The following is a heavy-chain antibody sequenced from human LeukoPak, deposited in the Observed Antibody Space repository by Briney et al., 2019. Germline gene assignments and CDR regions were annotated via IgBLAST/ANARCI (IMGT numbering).Heavy chain of an antibody. J-gene: IGHJ3*02. V-gene: IGHV4-31*03. Sequence: SETLSLTCTVSGGSISSGGYYWSWIRQHPGKGLEWIGYIYYSGSTYYNPSLKSRVTISVDTSKNQFSLKLSSVTAADTAVYYCARHTRATFSSTSRGAFDIWGQGTMVTVSS. D-gene: IGHD2-2*01. CDR3: ARHTRATFSSTSRGAFDI. CDR2: IYYSGST. CDR1: GGSISSGGYY.